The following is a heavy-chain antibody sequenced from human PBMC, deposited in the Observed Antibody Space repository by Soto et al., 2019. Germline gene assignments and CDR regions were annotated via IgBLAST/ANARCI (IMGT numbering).Heavy chain of an antibody. CDR1: GFTFNAYA. V-gene: IGHV3-23*01. CDR3: AWVASDYITSVDP. CDR2: IGGSGGNR. Sequence: EVQLLESGGGLVQPGGSLRLSCAASGFTFNAYAMTWVRQAPGKGLEWVSAIGGSGGNRYYAASVKGRFTISTDNSKHTLVLQMSRLRVEDTAVYYCAWVASDYITSVDPWGQGILVTVSS. D-gene: IGHD4-4*01. J-gene: IGHJ5*02.